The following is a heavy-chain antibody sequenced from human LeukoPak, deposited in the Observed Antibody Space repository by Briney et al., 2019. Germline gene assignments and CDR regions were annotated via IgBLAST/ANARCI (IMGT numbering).Heavy chain of an antibody. V-gene: IGHV3-33*06. Sequence: GASVKVSCKASGGTFSSYGMHWVRQAPGKGLEWGAVIWYDGSNKYYADSVKGRFTISRDNSKNTLYLQMNSLRSEDTAVYYCAKATRFLEWLLFAFDYWGQGTLVTVSS. CDR3: AKATRFLEWLLFAFDY. CDR2: IWYDGSNK. D-gene: IGHD3-3*01. J-gene: IGHJ4*02. CDR1: GGTFSSYG.